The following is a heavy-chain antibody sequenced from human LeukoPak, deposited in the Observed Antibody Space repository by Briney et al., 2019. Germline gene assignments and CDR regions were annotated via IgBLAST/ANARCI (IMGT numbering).Heavy chain of an antibody. J-gene: IGHJ4*02. CDR1: GFTFSSYA. CDR3: ARVYVGTSTTCPFDY. Sequence: GRSLRLSCAASGFTFSSYAMHWVRQAPGKGLEWVAVISYDGSNKYYADSVKGRFTISRDNAKNSLHLQMNSLRVEDTALYYCARVYVGTSTTCPFDYWGQGTLVTVSS. D-gene: IGHD1-14*01. V-gene: IGHV3-30-3*01. CDR2: ISYDGSNK.